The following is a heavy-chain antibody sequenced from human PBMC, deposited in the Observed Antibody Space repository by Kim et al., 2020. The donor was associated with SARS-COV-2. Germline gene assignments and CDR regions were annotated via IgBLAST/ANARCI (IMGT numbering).Heavy chain of an antibody. D-gene: IGHD2-21*02. CDR1: GFTFDDYA. V-gene: IGHV3-9*01. Sequence: GGSLRLSCAASGFTFDDYAMHWVRQAPGKGLEWVSGISWNSGSIGYADSVKGRFTISRDNAKNSLYLQMNSLRAEDTALYYCAKAAAYCGGDCILSWFDP. CDR2: ISWNSGSI. J-gene: IGHJ5*02. CDR3: AKAAAYCGGDCILSWFDP.